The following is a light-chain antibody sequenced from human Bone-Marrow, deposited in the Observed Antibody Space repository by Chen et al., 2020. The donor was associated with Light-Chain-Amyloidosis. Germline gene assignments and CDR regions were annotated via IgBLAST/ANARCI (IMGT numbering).Light chain of an antibody. V-gene: IGKV1-5*03. Sequence: DIQMTQSPSTLSASVGARVTITCRASQSTSRWLAWYQQKPGKAPKLLIYKASGVESGVPSRFSGSGSGTAFTLTIDSLQPDDFATYYCQQYDGDPYTFGQGTKLEI. CDR3: QQYDGDPYT. J-gene: IGKJ2*01. CDR1: QSTSRW. CDR2: KAS.